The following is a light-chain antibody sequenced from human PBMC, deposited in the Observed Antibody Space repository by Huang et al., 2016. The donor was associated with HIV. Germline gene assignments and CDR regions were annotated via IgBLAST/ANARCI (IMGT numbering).Light chain of an antibody. Sequence: EIVMTQSPATLSVSPGQRVTLSCRANRSVSTNLAWYQQRHGQAPRLLIYGSSTRAPGIPARFSGSGSGTDFSLTISSRQSEDFALYYCHQYNNWLLSFGGGTRV. CDR3: HQYNNWLLS. CDR1: RSVSTN. V-gene: IGKV3-15*01. J-gene: IGKJ4*01. CDR2: GSS.